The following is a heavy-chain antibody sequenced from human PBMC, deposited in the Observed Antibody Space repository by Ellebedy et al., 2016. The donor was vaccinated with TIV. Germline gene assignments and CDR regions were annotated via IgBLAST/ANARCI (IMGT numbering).Heavy chain of an antibody. J-gene: IGHJ4*02. V-gene: IGHV3-74*01. CDR1: GFTFSGYW. Sequence: GGSLRLSCAASGFTFSGYWMHWVRQAPGKGLEWVSRIKGDGTDTDYADSVKGRFTISRDNAKETLYLQMNRLRPEDTAVYYCARRGASGWYWGYFDSWGQGILVTVSS. D-gene: IGHD6-19*01. CDR3: ARRGASGWYWGYFDS. CDR2: IKGDGTDT.